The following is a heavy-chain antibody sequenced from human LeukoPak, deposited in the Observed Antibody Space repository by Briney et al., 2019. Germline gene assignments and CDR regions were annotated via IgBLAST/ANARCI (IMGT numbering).Heavy chain of an antibody. V-gene: IGHV1-69*05. D-gene: IGHD2-21*01. J-gene: IGHJ4*02. CDR2: IIPIFGTA. Sequence: SVKVSCKASGGTFSSYAISWVRQAPGQGLEWMGGIIPIFGTANYAQKFQGRVTITTDESTSTAYMELSSLRSEDTAEYYCARGPPIETMVVIPLDYWGQGTLVTVSS. CDR1: GGTFSSYA. CDR3: ARGPPIETMVVIPLDY.